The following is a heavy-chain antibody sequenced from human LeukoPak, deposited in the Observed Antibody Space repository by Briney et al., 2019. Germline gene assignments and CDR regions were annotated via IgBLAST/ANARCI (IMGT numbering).Heavy chain of an antibody. V-gene: IGHV4-38-2*02. CDR2: MYYSGSTYSGST. CDR1: GYSISSGYY. D-gene: IGHD3-3*01. CDR3: ARGLLSRSIYWFDP. Sequence: KPSETLSLTCTVSGYSISSGYYWGWIRQPPGKGLEWIGSMYYSGSTYSGSTYYNPSLKSRVTISVDTSKNQFSLKLTSVTAADTAVYYCARGLLSRSIYWFDPWGRGTLVTVSS. J-gene: IGHJ5*02.